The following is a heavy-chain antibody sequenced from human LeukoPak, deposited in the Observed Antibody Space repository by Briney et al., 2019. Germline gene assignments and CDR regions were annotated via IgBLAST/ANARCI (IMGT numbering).Heavy chain of an antibody. CDR1: GHTFTAYY. V-gene: IGHV1-2*02. Sequence: ASVKVSCKASGHTFTAYYMFWVRQAPGQGLEWMGWINPNSGGTNYAPKFQGRVTMTRDTSISTAYMELSRLRSDDTAVYYCARGFNSVRRGSDPPTWGQGTLVTVSS. J-gene: IGHJ5*02. D-gene: IGHD2/OR15-2a*01. CDR2: INPNSGGT. CDR3: ARGFNSVRRGSDPPT.